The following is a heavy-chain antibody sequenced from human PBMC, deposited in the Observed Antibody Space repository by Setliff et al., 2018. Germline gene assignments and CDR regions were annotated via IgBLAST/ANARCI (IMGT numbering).Heavy chain of an antibody. D-gene: IGHD3-22*01. CDR2: IYHAGST. CDR1: GGSISSGDAS. Sequence: SETLSLTCAVSGGSISSGDASWSWVRQPPGKGLEWIGYIYHAGSTYYNPSLESRVTISIDKPNKQFSLELRSLTAADTALYYCARLWISYESNTYFYPKYFDFWGQGTLVTV. CDR3: ARLWISYESNTYFYPKYFDF. J-gene: IGHJ4*02. V-gene: IGHV4-30-2*01.